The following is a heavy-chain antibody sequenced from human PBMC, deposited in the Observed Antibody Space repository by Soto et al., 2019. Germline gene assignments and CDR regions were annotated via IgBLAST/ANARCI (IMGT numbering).Heavy chain of an antibody. CDR2: IIPILGIA. CDR3: AGSRIAAAGHYYYYGMDV. J-gene: IGHJ6*02. CDR1: GGTFSSYT. V-gene: IGHV1-69*02. Sequence: SVKVSCKASGGTFSSYTISWVRQAPGQGLEWMGRIIPILGIANYAQKFQGRVTITADKSTSTAYMELSSLRSEDTAVYYCAGSRIAAAGHYYYYGMDVWGQGTTVTVSS. D-gene: IGHD6-13*01.